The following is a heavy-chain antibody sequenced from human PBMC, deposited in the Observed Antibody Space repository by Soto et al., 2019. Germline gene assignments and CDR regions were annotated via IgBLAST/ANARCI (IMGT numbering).Heavy chain of an antibody. CDR3: GREYCSRSRCYLPDV. J-gene: IGHJ6*04. V-gene: IGHV1-18*01. CDR1: GYTFTTYG. CDR2: VSAYNDKT. Sequence: QVQLVQSGAEVKKPGASVKVSCKASGYTFTTYGLSWVRQAPGQGLEWMGWVSAYNDKTYYAQNLQGRVTMTTDTSTSTAYMELRSLRPDDTAVYYCGREYCSRSRCYLPDVWGKGTTVTVSS. D-gene: IGHD2-2*01.